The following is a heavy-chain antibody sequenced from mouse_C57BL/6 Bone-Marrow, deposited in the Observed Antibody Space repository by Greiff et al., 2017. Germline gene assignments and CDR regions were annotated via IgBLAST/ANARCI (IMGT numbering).Heavy chain of an antibody. D-gene: IGHD1-1*01. CDR1: GFNIKDYY. Sequence: VQLKQSGAELVKPGASVKLSCTASGFNIKDYYMHWVKQRTEQGLEWIGRIDPEDGETKYVPKFQGKATITADTSSNTAYLQLSSLTSEDTAVYYCARDITTVHYYAMDYWGQGTSVTVSS. CDR2: IDPEDGET. V-gene: IGHV14-2*01. J-gene: IGHJ4*01. CDR3: ARDITTVHYYAMDY.